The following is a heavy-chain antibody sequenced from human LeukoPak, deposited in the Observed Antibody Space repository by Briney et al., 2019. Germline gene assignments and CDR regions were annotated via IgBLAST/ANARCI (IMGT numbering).Heavy chain of an antibody. J-gene: IGHJ5*02. CDR2: INPGDSDT. CDR3: ARQPGAGWFDP. Sequence: GESLKISCRGSGYSFTGYWIGWVRQMPGKGLEWMAIINPGDSDTRYSPSFQGQVTISADKSISTVYLQWGSLKASDTAMYYCARQPGAGWFDPWGQGTLVTVSS. D-gene: IGHD3-10*01. CDR1: GYSFTGYW. V-gene: IGHV5-51*01.